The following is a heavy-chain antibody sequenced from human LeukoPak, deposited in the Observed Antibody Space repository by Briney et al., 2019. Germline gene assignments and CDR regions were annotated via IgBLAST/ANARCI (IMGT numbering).Heavy chain of an antibody. Sequence: GASVKVSCKASGYTFTSYAMHWVRQAPGQRLEWMGWINAGNGNTKYSQKFQGRVTITRDTSASTAYMELSSLRSEDTAVYYCARVSRATVTIDYWGQETLVTVSS. CDR1: GYTFTSYA. D-gene: IGHD4-11*01. J-gene: IGHJ4*02. CDR3: ARVSRATVTIDY. V-gene: IGHV1-3*01. CDR2: INAGNGNT.